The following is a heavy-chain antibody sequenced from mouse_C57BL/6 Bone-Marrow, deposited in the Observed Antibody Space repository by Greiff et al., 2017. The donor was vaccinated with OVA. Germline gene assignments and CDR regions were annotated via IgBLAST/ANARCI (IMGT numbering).Heavy chain of an antibody. V-gene: IGHV3-6*01. CDR3: ARAYYYGSSYYYYAMDY. D-gene: IGHD1-1*01. CDR1: GYSITSGYY. Sequence: VQLKQSGPGLVKPSQSLSLTCSVTGYSITSGYYWNWIRQFPGNKLEWMGYISYDGSNNYNPSLKNRISITRDTSKNQFFLKLNSVTTEDTATYYCARAYYYGSSYYYYAMDYWGQGTSVTVSS. CDR2: ISYDGSN. J-gene: IGHJ4*01.